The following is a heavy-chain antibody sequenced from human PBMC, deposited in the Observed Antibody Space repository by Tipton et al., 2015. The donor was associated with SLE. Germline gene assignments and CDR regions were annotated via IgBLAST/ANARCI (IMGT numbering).Heavy chain of an antibody. V-gene: IGHV4-39*07. J-gene: IGHJ6*02. CDR3: ARDLGITGATRRGMDV. CDR2: FYYSGST. Sequence: TLSLTCTVSGGSISSSSYCWIWLRQPPGKGLEWNGSFYYSGSTYYNPSLKSRVTISVDTSKNQFSLKLSSVTAADTAVYYCARDLGITGATRRGMDVWGQGTPVTVSS. CDR1: GGSISSSSYC. D-gene: IGHD1-20*01.